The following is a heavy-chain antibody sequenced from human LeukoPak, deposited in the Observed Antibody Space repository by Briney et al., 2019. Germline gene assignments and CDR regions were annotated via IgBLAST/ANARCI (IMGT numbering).Heavy chain of an antibody. CDR1: GYTFTSYY. J-gene: IGHJ4*02. D-gene: IGHD1-26*01. Sequence: ASVKVSCKASGYTFTSYYMHWVRQAPGQGLEWMGIINPSGGSTSYAQKFQGRVTMTRDMSTSTVYMELSSLRSEDTAVYYCARPGGSYGIEYWGQGTLVTVSS. CDR2: INPSGGST. V-gene: IGHV1-46*01. CDR3: ARPGGSYGIEY.